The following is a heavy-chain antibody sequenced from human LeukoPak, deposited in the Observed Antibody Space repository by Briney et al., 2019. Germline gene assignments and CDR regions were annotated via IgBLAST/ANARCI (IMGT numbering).Heavy chain of an antibody. CDR2: IYYSGST. Sequence: PSQTLSLTCTVSGGSISSGGYYWSWIRQHPGTGLEWIGYIYYSGSTYYNPSLKSRVTISVGTSKNQFSLKLSSVTAADTAVYYCAREISWDGAPGNWFDPWGQGTLVTVSS. V-gene: IGHV4-31*03. CDR3: AREISWDGAPGNWFDP. J-gene: IGHJ5*02. D-gene: IGHD4-17*01. CDR1: GGSISSGGYY.